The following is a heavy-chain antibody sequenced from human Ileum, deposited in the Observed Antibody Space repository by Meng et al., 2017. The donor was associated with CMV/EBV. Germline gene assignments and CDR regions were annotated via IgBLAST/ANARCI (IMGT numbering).Heavy chain of an antibody. V-gene: IGHV3-15*07. Sequence: LSCAVSGLTASNAWMTWARPPPGKGLEWVGRIKSKTEGGTTDYPAPVKGRFTISRDDAKNTLYLQMSSLKTEDTAVYYCTTGSVEGHWGQGTLVTVSS. CDR3: TTGSVEGH. J-gene: IGHJ4*02. CDR1: GLTASNAW. CDR2: IKSKTEGGTT. D-gene: IGHD5-24*01.